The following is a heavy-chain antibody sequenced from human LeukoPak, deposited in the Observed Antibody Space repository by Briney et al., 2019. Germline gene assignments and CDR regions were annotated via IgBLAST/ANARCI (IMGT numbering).Heavy chain of an antibody. V-gene: IGHV4-38-2*02. Sequence: SETLSLTCAVSGYSISSGYYWGWIRQPPGKGLERIGSIYHSGSTYYNPSLKSRVTISVDMSKNQFSLKLSSVTAADTAVYYCEREGSSWYYAFDIWGQGTMVTVSS. D-gene: IGHD6-13*01. CDR2: IYHSGST. CDR3: EREGSSWYYAFDI. J-gene: IGHJ3*02. CDR1: GYSISSGYY.